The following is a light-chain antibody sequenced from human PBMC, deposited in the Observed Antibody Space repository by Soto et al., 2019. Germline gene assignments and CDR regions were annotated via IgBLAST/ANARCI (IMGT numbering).Light chain of an antibody. V-gene: IGLV1-51*01. Sequence: QSVLTQPPSVSAAPGQKVTISCSGSSSNIGNNYVSWYQQLPGTAPKLLIYDNNKRPSGIPDRFSGSKSGTSATLGITGLQTGDEADYYCGTWDTSLSGYVVFGGGTKLTGL. CDR1: SSNIGNNY. J-gene: IGLJ2*01. CDR3: GTWDTSLSGYVV. CDR2: DNN.